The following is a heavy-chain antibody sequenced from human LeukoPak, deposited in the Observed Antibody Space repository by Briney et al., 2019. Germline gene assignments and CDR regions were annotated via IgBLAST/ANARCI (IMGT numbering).Heavy chain of an antibody. D-gene: IGHD2-2*01. CDR2: MYDSGST. CDR3: ARDLVVVPAARDYYYYYGMDV. V-gene: IGHV4-59*11. Sequence: SETLSLTCTVSGGSISSHYWSWIRQPPGKGLEWIGYMYDSGSTKYNPSLKSRVTISVDMSRNQFSLKLSSVTAADTAVYYCARDLVVVPAARDYYYYYGMDVWGQGTTVTVSS. J-gene: IGHJ6*02. CDR1: GGSISSHY.